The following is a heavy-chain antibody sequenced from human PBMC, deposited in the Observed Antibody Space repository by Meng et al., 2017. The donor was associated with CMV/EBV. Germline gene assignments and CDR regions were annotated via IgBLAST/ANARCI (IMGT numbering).Heavy chain of an antibody. Sequence: SVKVSCKASGGTFSSYAISWVRQAPGQGLEWMGGIIPILGIANYAQKFQGRVTITADKSTSTAYMELSSLRSEDTAVYYCAREPERITILEPYFDYWGQGTLVTVSS. V-gene: IGHV1-69*10. J-gene: IGHJ4*02. CDR2: IIPILGIA. CDR1: GGTFSSYA. CDR3: AREPERITILEPYFDY. D-gene: IGHD3-3*01.